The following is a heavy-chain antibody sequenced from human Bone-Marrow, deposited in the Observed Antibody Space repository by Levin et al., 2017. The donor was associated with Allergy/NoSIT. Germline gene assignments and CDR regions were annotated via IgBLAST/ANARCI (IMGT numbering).Heavy chain of an antibody. V-gene: IGHV3-15*01. D-gene: IGHD3-9*01. J-gene: IGHJ4*02. CDR1: GFTFSNAW. CDR2: IKSITDGGTT. CDR3: TTDALNTIY. Sequence: PGGSLRLSCATSGFTFSNAWMSWVRQAPGKGLEWVGRIKSITDGGTTDNTAPVKGRFTISRDDSKNTLYLQMNSLKIEDTAVYYCTTDALNTIYWGQGTLVTVSS.